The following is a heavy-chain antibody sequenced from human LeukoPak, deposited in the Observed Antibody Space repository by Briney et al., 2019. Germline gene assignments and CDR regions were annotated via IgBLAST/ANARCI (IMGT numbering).Heavy chain of an antibody. CDR2: ISSTSNTI. CDR3: ASDLGRIRGVLDLDY. V-gene: IGHV3-48*02. Sequence: GGSLRLSCAASGFTFSTYGMNWVRQAPGKGLEWVSYISSTSNTINYADSVKGRFTISRDNAGNSLYLQMNSLRDEDTAIYYCASDLGRIRGVLDLDYWGQGTLVTVSS. D-gene: IGHD2-8*02. J-gene: IGHJ4*02. CDR1: GFTFSTYG.